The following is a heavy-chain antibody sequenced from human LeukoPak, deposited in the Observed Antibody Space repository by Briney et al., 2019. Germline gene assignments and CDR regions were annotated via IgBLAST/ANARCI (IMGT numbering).Heavy chain of an antibody. CDR2: ISSSSSTI. D-gene: IGHD3-16*02. J-gene: IGHJ4*02. V-gene: IGHV3-48*02. Sequence: GGSLRLSCAASGFTFSSYSMNWVRQAPGKGLEWVSYISSSSSTIYYADSVKGRFTISRDNAKNSLYLQMNSLRDEDTAVYYCARDGGPNDYVWGSYRYTWARGSYWGQGTLVTVSS. CDR3: ARDGGPNDYVWGSYRYTWARGSY. CDR1: GFTFSSYS.